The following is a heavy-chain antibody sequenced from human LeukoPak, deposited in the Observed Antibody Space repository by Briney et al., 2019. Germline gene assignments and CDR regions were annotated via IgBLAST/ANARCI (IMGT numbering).Heavy chain of an antibody. CDR3: ARHPTYTAYSGSWGGNYFDY. Sequence: PSETLSLTCSVSGGAISSSGYYWGWIRQPPGKGLEWIGTIYYSGSAYYNPSLKSRVTLSVDTSKNQFSLNLRSVTAADTAVYYCARHPTYTAYSGSWGGNYFDYWGQGTLVTVSS. D-gene: IGHD6-13*01. CDR1: GGAISSSGYY. V-gene: IGHV4-39*01. CDR2: IYYSGSA. J-gene: IGHJ4*02.